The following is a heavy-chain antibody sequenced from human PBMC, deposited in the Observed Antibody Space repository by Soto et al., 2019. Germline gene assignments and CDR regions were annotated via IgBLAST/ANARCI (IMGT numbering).Heavy chain of an antibody. Sequence: QVQLRESGPGLVKPSQTLSLTCTVSGGSINSGGYYWNWIRQHPGKGLEWIGYMYYSGSTYYNPSLRSRVIISADTSASHISRKLCSVTAADTAVYFCARGYRQSGYSSSWVFDYWGQGTLVNVSS. V-gene: IGHV4-31*03. D-gene: IGHD6-13*01. J-gene: IGHJ4*02. CDR3: ARGYRQSGYSSSWVFDY. CDR1: GGSINSGGYY. CDR2: MYYSGST.